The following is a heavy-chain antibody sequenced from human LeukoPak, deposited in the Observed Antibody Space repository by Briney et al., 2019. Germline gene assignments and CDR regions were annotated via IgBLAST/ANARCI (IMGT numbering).Heavy chain of an antibody. J-gene: IGHJ4*02. CDR2: ISGSGGST. V-gene: IGHV3-23*01. D-gene: IGHD3-22*01. Sequence: GGSLRLSCAASGFTFSSYAMSWVRQAPGKGLEWVSAISGSGGSTYYADSVKGRFTISRDNSKSTLYLQMNSLRAEDTAVYYCAKDDYYDSSGYLPHWGQGTLVTVSS. CDR1: GFTFSSYA. CDR3: AKDDYYDSSGYLPH.